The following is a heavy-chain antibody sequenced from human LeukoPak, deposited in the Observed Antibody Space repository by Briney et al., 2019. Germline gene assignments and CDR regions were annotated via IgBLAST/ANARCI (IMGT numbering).Heavy chain of an antibody. Sequence: PGGSLRLSCAASGFTFDDYGMSWVRQAPGKGLEWVSGINWNGGSTGYADSVKGRFTISRDNAKNSLYLQMNSLRAEDTALYYCARGEDSSGWALPRYWGQGTLVTVSS. V-gene: IGHV3-20*04. J-gene: IGHJ4*02. CDR1: GFTFDDYG. D-gene: IGHD6-19*01. CDR3: ARGEDSSGWALPRY. CDR2: INWNGGST.